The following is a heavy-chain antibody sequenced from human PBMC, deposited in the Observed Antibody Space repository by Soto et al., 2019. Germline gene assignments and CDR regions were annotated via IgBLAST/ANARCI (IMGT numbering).Heavy chain of an antibody. V-gene: IGHV4-34*01. J-gene: IGHJ4*02. Sequence: PSETLSLTCAVYGGSFSGYYWSWIRQPPGKGLEWIGEINHSGSTNYNPSLKSRVTISVDNSKNTLYLQMNSLRVEDTAVYYCVQRGGTSFDHWGQGALVTVSS. D-gene: IGHD3-10*01. CDR1: GGSFSGYY. CDR2: INHSGST. CDR3: VQRGGTSFDH.